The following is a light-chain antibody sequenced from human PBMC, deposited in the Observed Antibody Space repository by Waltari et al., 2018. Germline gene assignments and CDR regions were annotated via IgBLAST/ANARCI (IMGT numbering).Light chain of an antibody. CDR1: QSLLRSDGNTY. J-gene: IGKJ1*01. Sequence: EIVMTQPPLSLSVTPGQPASISGRSSQSLLRSDGNTYLYWYLQKPGQSPQILIYDVSIRFSGVPDRFSGSGSGTDFTLKISRVEADDFGVYYCMQGIHLRWTFGQGTKVEIK. CDR2: DVS. V-gene: IGKV2-29*02. CDR3: MQGIHLRWT.